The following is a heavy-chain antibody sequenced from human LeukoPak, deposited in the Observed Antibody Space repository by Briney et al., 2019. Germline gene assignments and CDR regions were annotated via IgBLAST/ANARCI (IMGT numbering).Heavy chain of an antibody. CDR1: GFTFSTYE. D-gene: IGHD3-16*01. J-gene: IGHJ4*02. Sequence: GGSLRLSCAASGFTFSTYEMNWVRQAAGKGLEWVSYISSSGSTIYYADSVKGRFTISGDNAKNSLYLQMNSLRAEDTAVYYCAREWGLSPFDYWGQGTLVTVSS. CDR3: AREWGLSPFDY. CDR2: ISSSGSTI. V-gene: IGHV3-48*03.